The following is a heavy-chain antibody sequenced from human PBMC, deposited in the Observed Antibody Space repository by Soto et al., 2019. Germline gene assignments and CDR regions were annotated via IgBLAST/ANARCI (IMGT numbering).Heavy chain of an antibody. V-gene: IGHV3-53*02. J-gene: IGHJ6*02. CDR2: IYSGGST. CDR3: ARDRGYYDFWSGYSYYYGMDV. CDR1: GFTVSSHY. Sequence: EVQLVETGGGLIQPGGSLRLSCAASGFTVSSHYMSWVRQAPGKGLEWVSVIYSGGSTYYADSVKGRFTISRDNSKNTLYLQMNSLRAEDTAVYYCARDRGYYDFWSGYSYYYGMDVWGQGTTVTVSS. D-gene: IGHD3-3*01.